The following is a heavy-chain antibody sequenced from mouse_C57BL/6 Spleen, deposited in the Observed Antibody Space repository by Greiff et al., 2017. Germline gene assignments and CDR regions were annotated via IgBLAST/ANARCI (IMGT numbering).Heavy chain of an antibody. Sequence: QVQLKRPGAELVKPGASVKLSCKASGYTFTSYWMQWVKQRPGQGLEWIGEIDPSDSYTNYNQKFKGKATLTVDTSSSTAYMQLSSLTSEDSAVYYCANYYGSSYPAWFAYWGQGTLVTVSA. CDR3: ANYYGSSYPAWFAY. CDR2: IDPSDSYT. D-gene: IGHD1-1*01. CDR1: GYTFTSYW. V-gene: IGHV1-50*01. J-gene: IGHJ3*01.